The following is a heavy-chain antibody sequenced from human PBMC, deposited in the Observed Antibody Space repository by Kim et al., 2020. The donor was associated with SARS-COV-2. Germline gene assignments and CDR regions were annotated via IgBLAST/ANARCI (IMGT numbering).Heavy chain of an antibody. J-gene: IGHJ6*02. D-gene: IGHD3-9*01. CDR2: ISSSSSYI. CDR3: ARDYGREYYDILTGYHSGYYGMDV. CDR1: GFTFSSHS. V-gene: IGHV3-21*01. Sequence: GGSLRLSCAASGFTFSSHSMNWVRQAPGKGLEWVSSISSSSSYIYYADSVKGRFTISRDNAKNSLYLQMNSLRAEDTAVYYCARDYGREYYDILTGYHSGYYGMDVWGQGTTVTVSS.